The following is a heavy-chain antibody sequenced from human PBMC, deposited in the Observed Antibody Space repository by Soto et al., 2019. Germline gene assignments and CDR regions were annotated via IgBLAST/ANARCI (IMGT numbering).Heavy chain of an antibody. J-gene: IGHJ5*02. Sequence: SESLSLTSTVSGDSISSGNHYWSWIPQPPGKGLEWIGYIFYSGTAYYNPSLKSRLTISVDTSKNQFSLKLSSVTAAATAVYYCARTDYGTAYFDPWGQGSLVTVSS. CDR2: IFYSGTA. CDR1: GDSISSGNHY. CDR3: ARTDYGTAYFDP. D-gene: IGHD3-10*01. V-gene: IGHV4-30-4*01.